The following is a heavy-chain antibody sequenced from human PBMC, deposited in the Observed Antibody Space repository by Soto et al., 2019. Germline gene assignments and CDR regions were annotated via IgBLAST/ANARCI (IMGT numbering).Heavy chain of an antibody. V-gene: IGHV3-23*01. CDR2: ISGSGGST. CDR3: AKGQVGAVYYYYSGMDV. J-gene: IGHJ6*02. CDR1: GFTFSRYT. D-gene: IGHD1-26*01. Sequence: EVQLLESGGGLVQPGGSLRLSCAASGFTFSRYTMSWVRQAPGKGLEWVSAISGSGGSTYYADSVKGRLTISRDNSKNTLYLQMTSLTAEATAVYYCAKGQVGAVYYYYSGMDVWGQGTTVTVSS.